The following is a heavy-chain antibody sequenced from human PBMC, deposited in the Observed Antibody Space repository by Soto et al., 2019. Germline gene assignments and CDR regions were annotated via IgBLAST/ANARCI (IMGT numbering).Heavy chain of an antibody. CDR3: ARSGFHYYDSSGYSAY. CDR2: TSAYNGNT. J-gene: IGHJ4*02. V-gene: IGHV1-18*01. Sequence: GASVKVSCKASGYTFTSYGISWVRQAPGQGLEWMGWTSAYNGNTNYAQKLQGRVTMTTDTSTSTAYMELRSLRSDDTAVYYCARSGFHYYDSSGYSAYWGQGTLVTVSS. CDR1: GYTFTSYG. D-gene: IGHD3-22*01.